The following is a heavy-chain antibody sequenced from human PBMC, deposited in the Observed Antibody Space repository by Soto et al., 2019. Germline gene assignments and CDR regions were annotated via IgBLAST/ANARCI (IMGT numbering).Heavy chain of an antibody. CDR2: IYYSGST. CDR3: ARENPVLFDY. J-gene: IGHJ4*02. Sequence: PSETLSLTCTVSGGSISSYYWSWIRQPPGKGLEWIGYIYYSGSTNYNPSLKSRVTISVDTSKNQFSLKLSSVTAADTAVYYCARENPVLFDYWGQGTLVTVSS. V-gene: IGHV4-59*01. CDR1: GGSISSYY.